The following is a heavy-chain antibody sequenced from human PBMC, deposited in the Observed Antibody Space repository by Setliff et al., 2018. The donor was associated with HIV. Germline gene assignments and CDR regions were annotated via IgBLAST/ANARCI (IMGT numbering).Heavy chain of an antibody. J-gene: IGHJ3*01. CDR2: LNTDGSST. V-gene: IGHV3-74*03. CDR3: AREELRGGDDAFGL. CDR1: GFTFSSYW. D-gene: IGHD3-10*01. Sequence: PGGSLRLSCAASGFTFSSYWMHWVRQAPGKGLVWVSRLNTDGSSTKYADSVKGRFTISRDNAKNTLYLQMDSLRGEDTAVYYCAREELRGGDDAFGLWGRGTVVTVSS.